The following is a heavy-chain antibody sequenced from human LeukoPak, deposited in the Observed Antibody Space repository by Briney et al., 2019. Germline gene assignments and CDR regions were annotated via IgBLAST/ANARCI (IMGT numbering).Heavy chain of an antibody. Sequence: SETLSLTCTVSGASISSSYSYYWGWIRQPPGRGLEWIGSIYYSGDTYYNPSLKSRVTISVDTSKNQFSLQLNSVTPEDTAVYYCARVPYRGFDRGPPCDIWGQGTMVTVSS. CDR1: GASISSSYSYY. D-gene: IGHD5-12*01. CDR2: IYYSGDT. J-gene: IGHJ3*02. V-gene: IGHV4-39*01. CDR3: ARVPYRGFDRGPPCDI.